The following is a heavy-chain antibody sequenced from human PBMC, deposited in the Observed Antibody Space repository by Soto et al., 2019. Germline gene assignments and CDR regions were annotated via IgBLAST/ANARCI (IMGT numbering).Heavy chain of an antibody. CDR1: GFTFSSYG. D-gene: IGHD5-18*01. J-gene: IGHJ6*02. CDR3: ARALVEYSYGAGYYYYGMDV. Sequence: QVQLVESGGGVVQPGRSLRLSCAASGFTFSSYGMHWVRQAPGKGREWVAVIWYDGSNKYYADSVKGRFTISRDNSKNTLYLQMNSLRAEDTAVYYCARALVEYSYGAGYYYYGMDVWGQGTTVTVSS. CDR2: IWYDGSNK. V-gene: IGHV3-33*01.